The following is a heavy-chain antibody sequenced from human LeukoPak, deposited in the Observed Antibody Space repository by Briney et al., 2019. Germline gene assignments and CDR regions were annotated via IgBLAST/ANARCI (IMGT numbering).Heavy chain of an antibody. CDR1: GFTFSGSA. J-gene: IGHJ4*02. D-gene: IGHD6-19*01. CDR2: IRSTANGYAT. V-gene: IGHV3-73*01. Sequence: GGSLRLSCAASGFTFSGSALHWVRQASGKGLEWVGRIRSTANGYATAYAASVKGRFTISRDDSKNTAYLQMDSLRAEDTAVYYCARDLGSGWYGGFDYWGQGTLVTVSS. CDR3: ARDLGSGWYGGFDY.